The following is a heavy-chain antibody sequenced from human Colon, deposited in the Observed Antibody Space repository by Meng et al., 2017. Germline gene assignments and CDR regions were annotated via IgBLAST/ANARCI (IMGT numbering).Heavy chain of an antibody. V-gene: IGHV4-61*08. Sequence: QVQFQGAGPGLVRPSETLSLTCTVSGGSVTTTGYYWSWIRQSPGKGLEWIGYIYYTGTTNYNPSLKSRVTISVDTSKNQFSLKLSSVTPADTAVYFCARDNLLTSGSRFCFDYWGQGALVTVSS. CDR2: IYYTGTT. CDR3: ARDNLLTSGSRFCFDY. J-gene: IGHJ4*02. CDR1: GGSVTTTGYY. D-gene: IGHD6-19*01.